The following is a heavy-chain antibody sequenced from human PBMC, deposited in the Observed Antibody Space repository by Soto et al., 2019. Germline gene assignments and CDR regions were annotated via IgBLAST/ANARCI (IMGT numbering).Heavy chain of an antibody. D-gene: IGHD5-12*01. J-gene: IGHJ5*01. CDR1: GGTFSSYA. Sequence: RASVKVSCKASGGTFSSYAISWVRQAPGQGLEWMGWISGSNGATKYAQRFQDRVTLTTDTSTNTAYMELRSLRLDDTAVYYCARDSKWLIINGNWFDSWGQGTRVTVSS. CDR3: ARDSKWLIINGNWFDS. V-gene: IGHV1-18*01. CDR2: ISGSNGAT.